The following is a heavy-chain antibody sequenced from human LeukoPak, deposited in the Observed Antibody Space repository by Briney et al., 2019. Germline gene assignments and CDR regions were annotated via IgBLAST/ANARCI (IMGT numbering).Heavy chain of an antibody. J-gene: IGHJ4*02. CDR2: ISGGGGST. D-gene: IGHD3-10*01. CDR3: AKEYGSGSYYYDY. Sequence: GGALRLSCAASGFTLSSSAMSWVRQAPGKGLEWVSAISGGGGSTYYAHSVKGRFTISRDNSKNTLYLQMNSLRAEDTAVYYCAKEYGSGSYYYDYWGQGTLVTVSS. V-gene: IGHV3-23*01. CDR1: GFTLSSSA.